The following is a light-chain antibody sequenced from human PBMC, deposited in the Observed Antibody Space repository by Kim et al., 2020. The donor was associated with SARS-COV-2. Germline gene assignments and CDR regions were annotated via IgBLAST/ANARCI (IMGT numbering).Light chain of an antibody. V-gene: IGKV3-15*01. CDR3: QQYNNSPRT. Sequence: GSLGDRATRPCRASQRCSSKLTWCQQKPAQAPRLLIYGASTGATGIPARFSGSGSGTEFTLSISSLKSEDFAVYYCQQYNNSPRTFGQGTKVDIK. CDR2: GAS. J-gene: IGKJ1*01. CDR1: QRCSSK.